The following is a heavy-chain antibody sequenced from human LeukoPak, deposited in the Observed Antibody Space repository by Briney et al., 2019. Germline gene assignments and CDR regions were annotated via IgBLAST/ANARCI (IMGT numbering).Heavy chain of an antibody. CDR3: ARATEGYSYGYRVYYYYYMDV. CDR2: IKEDGSEK. CDR1: GFSFSSYG. Sequence: GGSLRLSCAASGFSFSSYGMSWVRQAPGKGLEWVANIKEDGSEKYYVDSVKGRFTFSRDNAKNSLFLQMNSLRAEDTAVYYCARATEGYSYGYRVYYYYYMDVWGKGTTVTVSS. J-gene: IGHJ6*03. V-gene: IGHV3-7*01. D-gene: IGHD5-18*01.